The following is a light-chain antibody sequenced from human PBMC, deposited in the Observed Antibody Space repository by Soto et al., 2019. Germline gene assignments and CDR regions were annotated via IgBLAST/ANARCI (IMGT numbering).Light chain of an antibody. Sequence: DIQVTQYPSSLSASVGDRVTITCRASQDIKNYLAWYQQKQGEIPKLLIYAASTLGSGIPPRFSGSGSGTDFTLTINNLQPEDVATYYCQRYYNAPFTFGGGTKVDIK. CDR1: QDIKNY. CDR2: AAS. J-gene: IGKJ4*01. CDR3: QRYYNAPFT. V-gene: IGKV1-27*01.